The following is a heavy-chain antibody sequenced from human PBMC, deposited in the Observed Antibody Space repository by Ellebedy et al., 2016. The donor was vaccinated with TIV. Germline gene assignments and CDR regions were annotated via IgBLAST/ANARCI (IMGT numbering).Heavy chain of an antibody. D-gene: IGHD1-26*01. J-gene: IGHJ4*02. CDR3: ARGASTGDY. CDR1: GFTLSGHW. Sequence: GESLKISCVASGFTLSGHWMSWIRQAPGKGLEWVANIKQDGSEKYYVDSVKGRFTISRDNAKKSLNLQMNSLRAEDTAVYYCARGASTGDYWGQGTLVTVSS. CDR2: IKQDGSEK. V-gene: IGHV3-7*03.